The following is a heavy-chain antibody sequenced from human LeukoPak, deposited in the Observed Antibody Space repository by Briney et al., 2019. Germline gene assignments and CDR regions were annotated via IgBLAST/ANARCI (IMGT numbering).Heavy chain of an antibody. CDR1: GFTFSSYG. D-gene: IGHD5-18*01. V-gene: IGHV3-30*02. CDR2: IRYDGSNK. J-gene: IGHJ4*02. CDR3: ARCVDTAMVIFDY. Sequence: GGSLRLSCAASGFTFSSYGMHWVRQAPGKGLEWVAFIRYDGSNKYYADSVKGRFTISRDNSKNTLYLQMNSLRAEDTAVYYCARCVDTAMVIFDYWGQGTLVTVSS.